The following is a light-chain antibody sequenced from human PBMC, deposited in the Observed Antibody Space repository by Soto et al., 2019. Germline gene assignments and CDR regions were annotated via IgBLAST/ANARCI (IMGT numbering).Light chain of an antibody. CDR3: AAWDGSLNGVV. CDR1: SSNIGSNT. J-gene: IGLJ3*02. Sequence: QPVLTQPPSASETPGQRVTISCSGGSSNIGSNTVNWYQQLPGTAPKLLIYSSNLRPSGVPDRISGSKSGTSASLAISGLQSGDEADYYCAAWDGSLNGVVFGGGTKLTVL. V-gene: IGLV1-44*01. CDR2: SSN.